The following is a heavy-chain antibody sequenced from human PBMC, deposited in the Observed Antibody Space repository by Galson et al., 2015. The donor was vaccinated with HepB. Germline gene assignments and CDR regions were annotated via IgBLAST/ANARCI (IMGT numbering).Heavy chain of an antibody. CDR1: GFTFSSYG. CDR2: IRYDGSNK. D-gene: IGHD6-19*01. Sequence: SLRLSCAASGFTFSSYGMHWVRQAPGKGLEWVAFIRYDGSNKYYADSVKGRFTISRDNSKNTLYLQMNSLRAEDTAVYYCAKNPLGIGIAVAGTFDYWGQGTLVTVSS. CDR3: AKNPLGIGIAVAGTFDY. V-gene: IGHV3-30*02. J-gene: IGHJ4*02.